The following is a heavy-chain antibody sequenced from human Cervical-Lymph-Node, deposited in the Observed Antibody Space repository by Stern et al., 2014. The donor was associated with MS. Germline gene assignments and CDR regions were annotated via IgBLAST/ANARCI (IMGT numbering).Heavy chain of an antibody. CDR3: SRHSDY. CDR2: IYYSGRT. Sequence: QLQLQESGPGLVKPSETLSLTCSVSGDSISGSSYYWDWIRQPPGKGLEWIGNIYYSGRTIYNPSLKSRVTISVDRSKNQISLKLSSVTAADTAVYFCSRHSDYWGQGTLVTVSS. CDR1: GDSISGSSYY. V-gene: IGHV4-39*01. J-gene: IGHJ4*02.